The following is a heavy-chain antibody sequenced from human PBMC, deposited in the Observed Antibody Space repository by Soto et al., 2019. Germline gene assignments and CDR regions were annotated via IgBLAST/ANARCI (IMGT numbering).Heavy chain of an antibody. CDR3: GIRFTLFGEVKFSPDFVY. J-gene: IGHJ4*02. D-gene: IGHD3-3*01. CDR1: GFTFSSYA. CDR2: ISYSGSST. V-gene: IGHV3-23*01. Sequence: EVQLLESGGGLVQPEGSLRLSCAASGFTFSSYAMSWVRQAPGKGLEWVSAISYSGSSTYYTDSVKGRFTISRDNSKNTPYLQMNSLRVENTAIHYSGIRFTLFGEVKFSPDFVYWGQGALVTV.